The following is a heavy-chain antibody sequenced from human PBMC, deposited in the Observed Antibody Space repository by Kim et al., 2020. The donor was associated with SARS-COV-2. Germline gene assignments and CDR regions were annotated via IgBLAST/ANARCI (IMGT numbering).Heavy chain of an antibody. D-gene: IGHD3-9*01. Sequence: GGSLRLSCAASGFTFDDYAMHWVRQAPGKGLEWVSGISWNSGSIGYADSVKGRFTISRDNAKNSLYLQMNSLRAEDTALYYCAKDKGNDILTGYLLGGDAFDIWGQGTMVTVSS. CDR1: GFTFDDYA. CDR3: AKDKGNDILTGYLLGGDAFDI. CDR2: ISWNSGSI. J-gene: IGHJ3*02. V-gene: IGHV3-9*01.